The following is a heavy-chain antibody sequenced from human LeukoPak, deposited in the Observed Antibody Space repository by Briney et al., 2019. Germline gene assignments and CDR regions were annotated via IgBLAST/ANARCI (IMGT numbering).Heavy chain of an antibody. D-gene: IGHD3-3*01. V-gene: IGHV4-59*08. CDR1: GGSISSYY. CDR2: IYYSGST. J-gene: IGHJ6*04. CDR3: ARHPPGVGYYYYYGMDV. Sequence: SETLSLTCTVSGGSISSYYWSWIRQPPGKGLEWIGYIYYSGSTNYNPSLKSRVTISVDTSKNQFSLKLSSVTAADTAVYYCARHPPGVGYYYYYGMDVWGKGTTVTVSS.